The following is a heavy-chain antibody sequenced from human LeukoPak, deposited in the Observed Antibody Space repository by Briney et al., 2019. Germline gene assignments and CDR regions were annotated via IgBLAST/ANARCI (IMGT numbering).Heavy chain of an antibody. CDR1: GVSFTNYG. CDR3: IRETHVGLHLEY. V-gene: IGHV3-74*01. J-gene: IGHJ4*02. D-gene: IGHD3-10*02. CDR2: INTDGRVT. Sequence: PGGSLRLSCAASGVSFTNYGMNSGRQVPVHGLAWVARINTDGRVTTYADSVKGRFTVSRDNAENTLYLQMNDLRPEDMAVYYCIRETHVGLHLEYWGQGTLATVTS.